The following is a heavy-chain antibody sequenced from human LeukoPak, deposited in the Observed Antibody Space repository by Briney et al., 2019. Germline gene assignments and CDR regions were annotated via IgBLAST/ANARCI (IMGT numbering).Heavy chain of an antibody. D-gene: IGHD3-3*01. CDR2: ISAYNGNT. CDR3: ARWHYDFWSGYSI. Sequence: ASVKASCKASGYTFTSYGISWVRQAPGQGLEWMGWISAYNGNTNYAQNLQGRVTMTTDTSTSTAYMELRSLRSDDTAVYYCARWHYDFWSGYSIWGQGTLVTVSS. J-gene: IGHJ4*02. CDR1: GYTFTSYG. V-gene: IGHV1-18*01.